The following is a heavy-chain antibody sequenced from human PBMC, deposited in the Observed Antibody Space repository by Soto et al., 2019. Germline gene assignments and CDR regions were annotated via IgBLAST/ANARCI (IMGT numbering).Heavy chain of an antibody. J-gene: IGHJ4*02. CDR2: IYSGGST. CDR1: GFTVSSNY. Sequence: PGGSLRLSCAASGFTVSSNYMSWVRQAPGKGLEWVSVIYSGGSTYYADSVKGRFTISRDNSKNTLYLQMNSLRAEDTAVYYCAISIVGATMGDFDYWGQGTLVTVSS. CDR3: AISIVGATMGDFDY. D-gene: IGHD1-26*01. V-gene: IGHV3-53*01.